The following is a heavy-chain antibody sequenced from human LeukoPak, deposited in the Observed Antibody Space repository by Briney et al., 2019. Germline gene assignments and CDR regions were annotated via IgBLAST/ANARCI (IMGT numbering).Heavy chain of an antibody. J-gene: IGHJ4*02. CDR3: AKEGGNTLCFDY. D-gene: IGHD4-23*01. V-gene: IGHV3-23*01. Sequence: SCKASGGTFSSYAMSWVRQAPGKGLEWVSAISGSGGSTYYADSVKGRFTISRDNSKNTLYLQMNSLRAEDTAVYYCAKEGGNTLCFDYWGQGTLVTVSS. CDR2: ISGSGGST. CDR1: GGTFSSYA.